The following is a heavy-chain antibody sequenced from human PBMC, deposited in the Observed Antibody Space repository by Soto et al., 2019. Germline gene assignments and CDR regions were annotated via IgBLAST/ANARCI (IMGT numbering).Heavy chain of an antibody. Sequence: SETLSLTCTVSVGSISSSSYYWGWIRQPPGKGLEWIGSIYYSGSTYYNPSLKSRVTISVDTSKNQFSLKLSSVTAADTAVYYCARQYYDILTGYYYYYGMDVWGQGTTVTVSS. CDR1: VGSISSSSYY. D-gene: IGHD3-9*01. CDR3: ARQYYDILTGYYYYYGMDV. CDR2: IYYSGST. J-gene: IGHJ6*02. V-gene: IGHV4-39*01.